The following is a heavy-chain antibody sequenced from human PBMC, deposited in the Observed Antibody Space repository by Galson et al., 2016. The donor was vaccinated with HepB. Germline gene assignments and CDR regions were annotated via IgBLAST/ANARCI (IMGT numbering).Heavy chain of an antibody. V-gene: IGHV3-23*01. CDR1: GFTISNYG. J-gene: IGHJ4*02. CDR3: AKDSGFGSVN. D-gene: IGHD3-10*01. Sequence: SLRLSCAASGFTISNYGMSWVRQAPGKGLEWVSGISVSGDTTYYADSVKGRFTISRDTSKNTLYLQMNSLRAEDTAVYYCAKDSGFGSVNWGQGTLVTVSS. CDR2: ISVSGDTT.